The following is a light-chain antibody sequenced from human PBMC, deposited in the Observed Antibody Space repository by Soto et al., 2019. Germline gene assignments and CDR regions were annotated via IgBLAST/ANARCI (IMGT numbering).Light chain of an antibody. Sequence: ETMYSHSLGTLSLSPRDRATRSCRASQSTSSNSLAWYQQKPGQAPRLLIYDASNRATGIPARFSGSGFGTDFTLTISSLEPEDFAVYYCQQRHNWITFGHGTLME. CDR1: QSTSSNS. V-gene: IGKV3D-20*02. CDR2: DAS. CDR3: QQRHNWIT. J-gene: IGKJ5*01.